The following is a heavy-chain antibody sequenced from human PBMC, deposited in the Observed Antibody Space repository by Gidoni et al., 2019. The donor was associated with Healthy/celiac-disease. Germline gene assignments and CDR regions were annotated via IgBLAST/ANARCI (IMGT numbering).Heavy chain of an antibody. CDR3: TRDQLIAAAGANWFDP. D-gene: IGHD6-13*01. Sequence: EVQLVESGGGLVQSERSLRLSCKASGFTLGDYAMSCVRQAPGKGMEWVGFIRSKAYGGTTEYAEAVKGRFTISSDDSKSIAYLQMNSLNTEDTAVYYCTRDQLIAAAGANWFDPCGQGTLVTVSS. J-gene: IGHJ5*02. CDR1: GFTLGDYA. V-gene: IGHV3-49*04. CDR2: IRSKAYGGTT.